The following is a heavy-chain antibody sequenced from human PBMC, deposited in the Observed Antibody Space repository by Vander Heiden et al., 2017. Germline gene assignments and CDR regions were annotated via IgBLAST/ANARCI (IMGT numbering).Heavy chain of an antibody. CDR2: IYYSGST. Sequence: QVQLQESGPGLVKPSQTLSLTCTVSGGSISSGGYYWSWIRQHPGKGLEWIGYIYYSGSTDDNPSLKSRVTISVDTSKNQFSMKMRSVTAADTAVYDGARDHGRATREWGQGTMVTVYS. CDR1: GGSISSGGYY. D-gene: IGHD1-26*01. V-gene: IGHV4-31*03. J-gene: IGHJ4*02. CDR3: ARDHGRATRE.